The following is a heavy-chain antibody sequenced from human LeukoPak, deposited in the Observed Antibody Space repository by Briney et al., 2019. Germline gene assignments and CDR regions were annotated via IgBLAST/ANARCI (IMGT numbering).Heavy chain of an antibody. D-gene: IGHD1-1*01. V-gene: IGHV3-21*01. CDR2: ISSSSSYI. Sequence: AGGSLRLICAASGFTLSNCPMTWVRQAPGKGLEWVSSISSSSSYIYYADSVKGRFTISRDNAKNSLYLQMNSLRAEDTAVYYCARDTSYDYWGQGTLVTVSS. CDR1: GFTLSNCP. J-gene: IGHJ4*02. CDR3: ARDTSYDY.